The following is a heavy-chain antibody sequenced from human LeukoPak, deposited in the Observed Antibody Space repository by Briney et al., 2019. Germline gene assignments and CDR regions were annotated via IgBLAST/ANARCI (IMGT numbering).Heavy chain of an antibody. CDR2: ISGSGGYI. J-gene: IGHJ4*02. Sequence: GGSLRLSCAASGFTFSSYAMSWVRQAPGKGLEGVSAISGSGGYIYYADSVKGRFTISRDNAENSLYLQMNSLRAEDTAVYYCARDRGGYGGKSDYFDYWGQGTLVTVSS. CDR3: ARDRGGYGGKSDYFDY. CDR1: GFTFSSYA. D-gene: IGHD4-23*01. V-gene: IGHV3-21*01.